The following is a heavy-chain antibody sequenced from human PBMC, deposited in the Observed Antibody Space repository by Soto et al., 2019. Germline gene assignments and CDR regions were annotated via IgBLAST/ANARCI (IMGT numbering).Heavy chain of an antibody. CDR1: GFTFSNAW. CDR2: IKSKTDGGTT. CDR3: TTGLERLSYYGMDV. V-gene: IGHV3-15*07. J-gene: IGHJ6*02. Sequence: GGSLRLSCAASGFTFSNAWMNWVRQAPGKGLEWVGRIKSKTDGGTTDYAAPVKGRFTISRDDSKNTLYLQMNSLKTEDTAVYYCTTGLERLSYYGMDVWGQGTTVTVSS. D-gene: IGHD1-1*01.